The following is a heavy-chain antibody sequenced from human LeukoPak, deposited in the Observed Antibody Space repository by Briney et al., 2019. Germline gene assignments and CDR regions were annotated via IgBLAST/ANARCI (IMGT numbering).Heavy chain of an antibody. CDR2: IYSDGSI. CDR3: ARLPSY. CDR1: GFAVSSNY. Sequence: GGSLRLSCAASGFAVSSNYMTWVRQAPGKGLQWVSVIYSDGSIYYADSVKGRFTISRDNSKNTLYLQMNSLRPEDTAVYYCARLPSYWGQGTLVTVSS. V-gene: IGHV3-66*02. J-gene: IGHJ4*02.